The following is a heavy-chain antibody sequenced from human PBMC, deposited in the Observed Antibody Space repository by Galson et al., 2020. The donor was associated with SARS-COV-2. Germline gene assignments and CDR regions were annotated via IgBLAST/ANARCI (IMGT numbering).Heavy chain of an antibody. CDR1: GFTFSSYG. CDR2: IWYDGSNK. J-gene: IGHJ2*01. D-gene: IGHD1-26*01. Sequence: GGSLRLSCAASGFTFSSYGMHWVRQAPGKGLEWVAVIWYDGSNKYYADSVKGRFTISRDNSKNTLYLQMNSPRAEDTAVYYCAGGRDWYFDLWGRGTLVTVSS. CDR3: AGGRDWYFDL. V-gene: IGHV3-33*01.